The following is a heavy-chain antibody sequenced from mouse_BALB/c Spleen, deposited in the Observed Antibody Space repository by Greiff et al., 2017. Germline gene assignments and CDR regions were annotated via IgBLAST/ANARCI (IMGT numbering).Heavy chain of an antibody. D-gene: IGHD4-1*01. CDR3: ARGGAGTAWFAY. V-gene: IGHV1-7*01. J-gene: IGHJ3*01. Sequence: VKLQESGAELAKPGASVKMSCKASGYTFTSYWMHWVKQRPGQGLEWIGYINPSTGYTEYNQKFKDKATLTADKSSSTAYMQLSSLTSEDSAVYYCARGGAGTAWFAYWGQGTLVTVSA. CDR2: INPSTGYT. CDR1: GYTFTSYW.